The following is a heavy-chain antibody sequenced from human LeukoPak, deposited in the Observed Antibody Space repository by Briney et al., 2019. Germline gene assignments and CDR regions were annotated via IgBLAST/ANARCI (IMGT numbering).Heavy chain of an antibody. D-gene: IGHD4-17*01. J-gene: IGHJ4*02. CDR1: GFTFSTYA. CDR3: GKTVTMDS. V-gene: IGHV3-23*01. CDR2: IGYDDVKT. Sequence: PGGSLRLSCAASGFTFSTYAMSWVRQAPGKGLEWVSTIGYDDVKTYYADSVRGRFTISRDNSKNTLFLQMNRLRAEDTAVYYCGKTVTMDSWGQGTLVTVSS.